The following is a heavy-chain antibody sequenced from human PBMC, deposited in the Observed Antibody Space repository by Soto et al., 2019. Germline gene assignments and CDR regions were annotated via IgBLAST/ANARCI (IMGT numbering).Heavy chain of an antibody. D-gene: IGHD1-1*01. CDR1: GGTFRNSA. CDR3: ARDNDRPQLGGNYYYILDV. V-gene: IGHV1-69*12. CDR2: IMPIFRTP. Sequence: QVQLEQSGAEVKKPGSSVKVSCKASGGTFRNSAISWVRQAPGQGLEWMGGIMPIFRTPDYAQKFQGRVTITADESPSTAYMELSGLRSDDTAVYYCARDNDRPQLGGNYYYILDVWGHGTTVTVSS. J-gene: IGHJ6*02.